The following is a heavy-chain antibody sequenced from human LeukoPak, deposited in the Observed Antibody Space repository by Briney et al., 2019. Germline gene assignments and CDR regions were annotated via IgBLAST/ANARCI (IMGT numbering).Heavy chain of an antibody. V-gene: IGHV7-4-1*02. CDR2: INTNTGNP. Sequence: ASVKVSCKASGYTFTSYAMNWVRQAPGQGLEWMGWINTNTGNPTYAQGFTGRFVFSLDTSVSTAYLQISSLKAEDTAVYYCARDLGGTGHFAFDIWGQGTMVTVSS. D-gene: IGHD1-1*01. CDR3: ARDLGGTGHFAFDI. CDR1: GYTFTSYA. J-gene: IGHJ3*02.